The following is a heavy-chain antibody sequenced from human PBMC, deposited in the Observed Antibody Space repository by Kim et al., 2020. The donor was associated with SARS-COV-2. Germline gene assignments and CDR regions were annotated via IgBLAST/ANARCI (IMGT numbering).Heavy chain of an antibody. D-gene: IGHD3-16*01. CDR3: ARDLGKGEDY. V-gene: IGHV1-18*04. Sequence: ASVKVSCKASGYTFTSYGISWVRQAPGLGLEWMGWISPFNGKTHYRQDLQGRVTMTTDTDTATAFLDLKSLRNDDTAVYYCARDLGKGEDYWGQGTLVTVSS. CDR2: ISPFNGKT. J-gene: IGHJ4*02. CDR1: GYTFTSYG.